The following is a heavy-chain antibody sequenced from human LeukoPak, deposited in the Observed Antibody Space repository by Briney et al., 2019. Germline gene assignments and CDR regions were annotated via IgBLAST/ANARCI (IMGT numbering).Heavy chain of an antibody. CDR3: ARDHGYYDTSGDH. V-gene: IGHV1-18*01. CDR2: ISAYNGNT. Sequence: ASVKVSCKASGYIFTSFGISWVRQAPGQGLEWMGWISAYNGNTNYAQKIQGRVTMTTDTSTSTAYMELRSLRSDDTAVYYCARDHGYYDTSGDHWGQGTLVTVSS. CDR1: GYIFTSFG. J-gene: IGHJ5*02. D-gene: IGHD3-22*01.